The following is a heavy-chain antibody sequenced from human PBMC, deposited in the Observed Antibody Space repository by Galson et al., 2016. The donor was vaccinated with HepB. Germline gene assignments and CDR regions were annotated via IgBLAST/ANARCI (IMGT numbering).Heavy chain of an antibody. CDR1: GGSMRRYY. CDR3: ARGGRSVVVATTPAYSYHYGMDV. D-gene: IGHD2-15*01. Sequence: SETLSLTCTVSGGSMRRYYWNWIRQPAGKGLEWIGRVYFSGITYYSPSRATNYNPSLKSRVTMSVDASNKQFSLKLTSVTAADTAVYFCARGGRSVVVATTPAYSYHYGMDVWGKGTTVTVSS. V-gene: IGHV4-4*07. J-gene: IGHJ6*04. CDR2: VYFSGITYYSPSRAT.